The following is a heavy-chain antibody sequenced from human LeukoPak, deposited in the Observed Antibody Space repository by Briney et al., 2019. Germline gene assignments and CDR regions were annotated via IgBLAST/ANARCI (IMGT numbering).Heavy chain of an antibody. J-gene: IGHJ6*02. D-gene: IGHD6-13*01. CDR2: IYGGGTT. CDR1: GFTVSSTH. V-gene: IGHV3-53*01. CDR3: ARERYSSSWYVSYYYYGMDV. Sequence: PGGSLRLSCAASGFTVSSTHMSWVRQAPGKGLEWVSIIYGGGTTNYADSVKGRFTISRDTSKNTLFLQMNSLRAEDTAVYYCARERYSSSWYVSYYYYGMDVWGQGTTVTVSS.